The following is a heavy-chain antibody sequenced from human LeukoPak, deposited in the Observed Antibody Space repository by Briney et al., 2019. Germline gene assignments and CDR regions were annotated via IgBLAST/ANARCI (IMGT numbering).Heavy chain of an antibody. Sequence: GGSLRLSCAASGFTFSSYAMSWVRQAPGKGLEWVAVIWYDGSNKYYADSVKGRSTISRDNSKNTLYLQMNSLRAEDTAVYYCARDAHLYYYDSSGYYSYWGQGTLVTVSS. CDR3: ARDAHLYYYDSSGYYSY. CDR2: IWYDGSNK. CDR1: GFTFSSYA. D-gene: IGHD3-22*01. V-gene: IGHV3-33*08. J-gene: IGHJ4*02.